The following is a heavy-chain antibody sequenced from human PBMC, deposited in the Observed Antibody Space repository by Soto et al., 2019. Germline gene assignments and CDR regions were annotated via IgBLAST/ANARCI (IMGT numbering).Heavy chain of an antibody. D-gene: IGHD3-3*01. CDR3: ATGVIWIGYFTVDS. J-gene: IGHJ4*02. CDR2: FIPVYRTL. V-gene: IGHV1-69*01. CDR1: GGSFGNSA. Sequence: QVQLVQSGAEVKKPGSSVKVSCKASGGSFGNSAINWVRQTPGQGLEWLGGFIPVYRTLNYAQKFQGRVTITADESTGKAYMTLSSLASADTAVYYCATGVIWIGYFTVDSWGQGTRVTVSS.